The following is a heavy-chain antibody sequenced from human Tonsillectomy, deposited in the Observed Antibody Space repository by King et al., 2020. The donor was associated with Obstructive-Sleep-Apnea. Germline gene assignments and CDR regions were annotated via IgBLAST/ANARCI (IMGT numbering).Heavy chain of an antibody. D-gene: IGHD3-22*01. CDR1: GYMFTSYA. J-gene: IGHJ4*02. V-gene: IGHV1-3*01. CDR2: INAGNGNT. CDR3: ARDYYDSSGYHYYFDY. Sequence: QLVQSGAEVKKPGASVKVSCKASGYMFTSYAMHWVRQAPGQRLEWMGWINAGNGNTKYSQNFQGRVTITMDTAASTVYMELSSLRSEDTAQYYCARDYYDSSGYHYYFDYWGQGSLVSVSS.